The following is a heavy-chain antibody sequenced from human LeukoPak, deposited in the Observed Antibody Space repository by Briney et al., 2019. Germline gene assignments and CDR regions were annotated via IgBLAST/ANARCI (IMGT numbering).Heavy chain of an antibody. Sequence: GGSLRLSCAASGFTFSNYSMNWVRQAPGKGLEWVASIKEGGSEKYYVDSVKGRFTISRDNAKNSVYLQMNSLRTEDTAVYYCARGPHWGQGTLVTVSS. V-gene: IGHV3-7*01. CDR2: IKEGGSEK. CDR1: GFTFSNYS. CDR3: ARGPH. J-gene: IGHJ4*02.